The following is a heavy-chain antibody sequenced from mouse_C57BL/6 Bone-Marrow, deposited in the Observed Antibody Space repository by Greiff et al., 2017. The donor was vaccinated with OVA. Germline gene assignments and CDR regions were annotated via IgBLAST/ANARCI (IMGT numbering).Heavy chain of an antibody. CDR2: IYPGSGST. V-gene: IGHV1-55*01. Sequence: VQLQQPGAELVKPGASVKMSCKASGYTFTSYWITWVKQRPGQGLEWIGDIYPGSGSTNYNEKFKSKATLTVDTSSSTAYMQLSSLTSEDSAVYYCARPYYSNYDYYAMDYWGQGTSVTVSS. CDR3: ARPYYSNYDYYAMDY. D-gene: IGHD2-5*01. CDR1: GYTFTSYW. J-gene: IGHJ4*01.